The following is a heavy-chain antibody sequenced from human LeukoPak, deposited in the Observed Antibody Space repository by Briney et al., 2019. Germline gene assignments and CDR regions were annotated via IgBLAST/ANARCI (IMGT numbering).Heavy chain of an antibody. D-gene: IGHD2-2*01. CDR3: ARASSRYCSSTSCLGASYYYYGMDV. Sequence: SETLSLTCTVSGGSISSYYWSWIRQPPGKGPEWIGYIYYSGSTNYNPSLKSRVTISVDTSKNQFSLKLSSVTAADTAVYYCARASSRYCSSTSCLGASYYYYGMDVWGQGTTVTVSS. CDR2: IYYSGST. CDR1: GGSISSYY. J-gene: IGHJ6*02. V-gene: IGHV4-59*01.